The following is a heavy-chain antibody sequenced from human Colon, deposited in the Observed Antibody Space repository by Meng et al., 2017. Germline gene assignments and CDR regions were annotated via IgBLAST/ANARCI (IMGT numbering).Heavy chain of an antibody. CDR1: GFTFNNFA. D-gene: IGHD3-22*01. CDR2: IDGSGDRT. Sequence: EVQLLESGGGLVQRGGSLRLACAASGFTFNNFAMNWVRQAPGQGLVWVSAIDGSGDRTYYADSVKGRFTISRDNSKNTVYLEMKRLGADDTAIYYCAKDKANYYPNWFHPWGQGTLVTVSS. CDR3: AKDKANYYPNWFHP. V-gene: IGHV3-23*01. J-gene: IGHJ5*02.